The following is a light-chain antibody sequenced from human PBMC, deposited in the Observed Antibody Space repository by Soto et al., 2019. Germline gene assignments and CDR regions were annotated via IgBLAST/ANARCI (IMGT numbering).Light chain of an antibody. CDR1: SSNIGRND. J-gene: IGLJ2*01. CDR2: ENN. V-gene: IGLV1-51*01. Sequence: QAVLTQPPSVSAAPGQKVIISCSGSSSNIGRNDVSWYQQVPGTAPKLLTYENNRRPSGIPDRFSGSRSGTSATLGITGLQTGDEADYYCGTWDSSLSAVVFGGGTKLTVL. CDR3: GTWDSSLSAVV.